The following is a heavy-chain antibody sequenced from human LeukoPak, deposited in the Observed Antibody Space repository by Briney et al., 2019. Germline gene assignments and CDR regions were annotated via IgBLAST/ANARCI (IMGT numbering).Heavy chain of an antibody. J-gene: IGHJ4*02. V-gene: IGHV3-7*01. CDR1: GFTFSSYW. Sequence: GGSLRLSCAASGFTFSSYWMSWVRQAPGKGLEWVANIKQDGGEKYYVDSVKGRFTISRDNAKNSLYLQMNSLRAEDTAVYYCARFPTYYDFWSGYSDYWGQGTLVTVSS. D-gene: IGHD3-3*01. CDR2: IKQDGGEK. CDR3: ARFPTYYDFWSGYSDY.